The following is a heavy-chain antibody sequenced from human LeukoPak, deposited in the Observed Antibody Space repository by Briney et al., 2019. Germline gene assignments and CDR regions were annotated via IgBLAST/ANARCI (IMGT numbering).Heavy chain of an antibody. CDR1: GGSFSGYY. V-gene: IGHV4-34*01. J-gene: IGHJ4*02. CDR3: AREGVYYDILAAYYRPYYFDF. D-gene: IGHD3-9*01. Sequence: KPSETLSLTCAVYGGSFSGYYWSWIRQPPGKGLEWIGEINHGGSTNYNPSLKSRLTISVDTSKNQFSLKLSSVTAADTAVYYCAREGVYYDILAAYYRPYYFDFRGQGTLVTVYS. CDR2: INHGGST.